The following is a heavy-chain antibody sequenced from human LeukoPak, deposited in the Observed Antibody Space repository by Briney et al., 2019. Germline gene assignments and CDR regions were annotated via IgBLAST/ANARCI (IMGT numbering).Heavy chain of an antibody. V-gene: IGHV3-30*14. J-gene: IGHJ6*02. CDR3: ARVGVVVPAGMSPDYYYGMDV. D-gene: IGHD2-2*01. Sequence: ANSVRGRFTISRDNSKNTLYLRMNSLRAEDTAVFYCARVGVVVPAGMSPDYYYGMDVWGQGTTVTVSS.